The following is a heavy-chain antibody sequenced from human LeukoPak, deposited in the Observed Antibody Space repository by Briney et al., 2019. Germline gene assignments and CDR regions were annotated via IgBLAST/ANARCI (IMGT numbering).Heavy chain of an antibody. CDR1: GYTFTGYY. D-gene: IGHD3-3*01. Sequence: ASVKVPCKASGYTFTGYYMHWVRPAPGQGLEWMGWINPNSGGTNYAQKFQGRVTITRNTSISTAYMELSSLRSEDTAVYYCARSRVIFGVVMWIDAFDIWGQGTMVTVSS. CDR2: INPNSGGT. J-gene: IGHJ3*02. CDR3: ARSRVIFGVVMWIDAFDI. V-gene: IGHV1-2*02.